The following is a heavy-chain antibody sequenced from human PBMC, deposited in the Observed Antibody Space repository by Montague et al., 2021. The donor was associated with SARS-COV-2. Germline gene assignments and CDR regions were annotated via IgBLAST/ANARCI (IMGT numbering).Heavy chain of an antibody. CDR3: ARVRITMIVVVDAFDI. D-gene: IGHD3-22*01. CDR1: GGSISSGGYY. V-gene: IGHV4-31*03. CDR2: IYYSGST. Sequence: TLSLTCTVSGGSISSGGYYWSWIRQHPGKGLEWIGYIYYSGSTYYNSSLKSRVTISVDTSKNQFSLKLSSVTAADTAVYYCARVRITMIVVVDAFDIWGQGTMVTVSS. J-gene: IGHJ3*02.